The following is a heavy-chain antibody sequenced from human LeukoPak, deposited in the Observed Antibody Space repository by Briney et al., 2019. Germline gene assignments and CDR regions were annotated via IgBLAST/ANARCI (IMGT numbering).Heavy chain of an antibody. CDR2: ISAYNGNR. D-gene: IGHD3-10*01. CDR1: GGTFSSYA. J-gene: IGHJ6*03. CDR3: ARGGDGGRGSGSYYNYYYYYMDV. Sequence: ASVKVSCKASGGTFSSYAISWVPQAPGQGLEWMGRISAYNGNRNYAQKVQDRVTLTTDTSTSTAYMELSNLTSDDTAVYYCARGGDGGRGSGSYYNYYYYYMDVWGKGTTVTVSS. V-gene: IGHV1-18*01.